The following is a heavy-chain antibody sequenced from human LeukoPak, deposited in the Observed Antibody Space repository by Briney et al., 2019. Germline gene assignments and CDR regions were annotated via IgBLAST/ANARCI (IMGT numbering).Heavy chain of an antibody. CDR3: ARDRSSSCQLFDY. Sequence: ASVKVSCKASGYTFTNFGISWVRQAPGQGLEWMGWISVYNGNTNFAQKLQDRVTMTTDTSTTTAYMELRNLRSDDTAVYYCARDRSSSCQLFDYWGQGTLVTVSS. CDR1: GYTFTNFG. J-gene: IGHJ4*02. CDR2: ISVYNGNT. D-gene: IGHD6-13*01. V-gene: IGHV1-18*01.